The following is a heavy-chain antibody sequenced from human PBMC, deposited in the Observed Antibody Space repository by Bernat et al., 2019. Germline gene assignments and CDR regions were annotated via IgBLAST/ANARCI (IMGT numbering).Heavy chain of an antibody. CDR3: TRQEDNWNPFDY. D-gene: IGHD1-20*01. J-gene: IGHJ4*02. CDR1: GFTFSGSA. CDR2: IRSKVKNDAT. Sequence: EVQLVESGGGLVQPGGSLKLSCAASGFTFSGSAMHWVRKASGNGLEWVGRIRSKVKNDATAYDASVKGRFTIARDDSKNTAYLQMDSLKTEDTAGEYGTRQEDNWNPFDYWGQGTLVTVSS. V-gene: IGHV3-73*02.